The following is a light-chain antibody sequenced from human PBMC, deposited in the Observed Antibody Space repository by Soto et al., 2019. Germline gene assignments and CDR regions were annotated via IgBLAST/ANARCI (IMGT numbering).Light chain of an antibody. V-gene: IGKV1-5*01. CDR3: QHYNSYPWT. CDR2: HAS. CDR1: QTINNW. J-gene: IGKJ1*01. Sequence: DIQMTQSPSTLSASIGDRVTITCRASQTINNWLAWYQQKPGKAPNLLIYHASNLETGVPSRSSGSAFGTEFTLTISSLQPDDFATYYCQHYNSYPWTFGQGTKVDIK.